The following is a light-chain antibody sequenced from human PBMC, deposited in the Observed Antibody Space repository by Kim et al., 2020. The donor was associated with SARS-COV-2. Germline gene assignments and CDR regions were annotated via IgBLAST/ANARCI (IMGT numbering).Light chain of an antibody. CDR2: DAS. CDR3: QQRSNWPPALT. V-gene: IGKV3-11*01. CDR1: QSVNTY. J-gene: IGKJ4*01. Sequence: PGDSATLACRASQSVNTYLAWYQQKPGQAPRLLIYDASNRATGIPDRFSGSGSGTDFTLTISSLESEDFAIYYCQQRSNWPPALTFGGGTKVDI.